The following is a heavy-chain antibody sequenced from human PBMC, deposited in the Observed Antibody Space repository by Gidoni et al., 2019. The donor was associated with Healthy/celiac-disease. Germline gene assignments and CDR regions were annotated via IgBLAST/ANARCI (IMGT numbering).Heavy chain of an antibody. CDR3: TRDRGFPDY. J-gene: IGHJ4*02. CDR2: IRSKVYGWTI. Sequence: EVQLVESGVGLVQPGRSLRLSCTASGFTFGDYARSWVRQAPGKGLECVGFIRSKVYGWTIEYAASVKGRFTISRDDSKSIAYLHMNSLKTEDTAVYYCTRDRGFPDYWGQGTLVTVSS. D-gene: IGHD3-10*01. CDR1: GFTFGDYA. V-gene: IGHV3-49*04.